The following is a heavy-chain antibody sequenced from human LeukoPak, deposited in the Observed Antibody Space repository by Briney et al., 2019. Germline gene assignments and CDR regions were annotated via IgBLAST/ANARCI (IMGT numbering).Heavy chain of an antibody. V-gene: IGHV4-61*05. CDR1: GGSISSSSYY. CDR2: IYYSGST. Sequence: SETLSLTCTVSGGSISSSSYYWSWIRQPPGKGLEWIGYIYYSGSTNYNPSLKSRVTISVDTSKNQFSLKLSSVTAADTAVYYCARSGKQWLAHLGAFDIWGQGTMVTVSS. J-gene: IGHJ3*02. D-gene: IGHD6-19*01. CDR3: ARSGKQWLAHLGAFDI.